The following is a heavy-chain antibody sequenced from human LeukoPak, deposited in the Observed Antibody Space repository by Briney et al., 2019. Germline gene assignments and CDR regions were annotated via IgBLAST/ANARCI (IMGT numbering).Heavy chain of an antibody. CDR1: GCTFTSYY. Sequence: ASVKVSCTASGCTFTSYYMHWVRQAPGQGLEWMGIINPSGGSTSYAQKFQGRVTMTRDTSTSTVYMELSSLRSEDTAVYYCARTPGDSSGYYYLDFDYWGQGTLVTVSS. V-gene: IGHV1-46*01. J-gene: IGHJ4*02. D-gene: IGHD3-22*01. CDR3: ARTPGDSSGYYYLDFDY. CDR2: INPSGGST.